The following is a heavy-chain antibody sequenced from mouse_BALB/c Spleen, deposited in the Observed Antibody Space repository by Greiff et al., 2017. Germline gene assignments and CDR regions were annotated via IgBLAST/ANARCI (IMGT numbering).Heavy chain of an antibody. V-gene: IGHV14-3*02. J-gene: IGHJ2*01. D-gene: IGHD1-1*01. CDR3: ARGATVVATDY. CDR1: GFNIKDTY. Sequence: EVQGVESGAELVKPGASVKLSCTASGFNIKDTYMHWVKQRPEQGLEWIGRIDPANGNTKYDPKFQGKATITADTSSNTAYLQLSSLTSEDTAVYYCARGATVVATDYWGQGTTLTVSS. CDR2: IDPANGNT.